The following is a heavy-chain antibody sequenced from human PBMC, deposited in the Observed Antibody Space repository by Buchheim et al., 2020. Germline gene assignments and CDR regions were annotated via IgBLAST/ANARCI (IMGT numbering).Heavy chain of an antibody. D-gene: IGHD5-18*01. CDR1: GFSLTTIGMC. Sequence: QVTLRESGPALVETTQTLTLTCSFSGFSLTTIGMCVSWIRQSPGKAMEWLAQIDWDDDKYYNTSLTTRLTISKDTSKNQVGLAMTNIDPEDTVRYYCARIRRYTSGSTYFDLGGRGTL. J-gene: IGHJ2*01. CDR3: ARIRRYTSGSTYFDL. CDR2: IDWDDDK. V-gene: IGHV2-70*01.